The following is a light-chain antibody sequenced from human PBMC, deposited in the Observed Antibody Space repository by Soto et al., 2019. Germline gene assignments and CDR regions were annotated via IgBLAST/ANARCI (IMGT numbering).Light chain of an antibody. V-gene: IGLV2-14*03. Sequence: QSALTQPASVSGSPGQSITISCTGTISDIGDYNYVSWYQQHPGKAPKLMIYDVSNRPSGVSNRFSGSKSGYTASLTISGLQPEDEADYYCSSYRSSSPLVVFGGETKLTVL. CDR3: SSYRSSSPLVV. J-gene: IGLJ2*01. CDR1: ISDIGDYNY. CDR2: DVS.